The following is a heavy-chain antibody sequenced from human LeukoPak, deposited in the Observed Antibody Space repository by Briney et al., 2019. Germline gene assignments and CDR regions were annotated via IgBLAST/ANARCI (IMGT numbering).Heavy chain of an antibody. Sequence: GASVKVSCKASGYTFTGYYMHWVRQAPGQGLEWMGRINPNSGGTNYAQKFQGRVTMTRDTSISTAYMELSRLRSDDTAVYYCARRDGYSSGHRAFDIWGQGTMVTVSS. CDR2: INPNSGGT. D-gene: IGHD6-19*01. V-gene: IGHV1-2*06. J-gene: IGHJ3*02. CDR3: ARRDGYSSGHRAFDI. CDR1: GYTFTGYY.